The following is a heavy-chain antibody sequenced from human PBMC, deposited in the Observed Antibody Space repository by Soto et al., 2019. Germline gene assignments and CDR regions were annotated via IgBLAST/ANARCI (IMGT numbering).Heavy chain of an antibody. J-gene: IGHJ4*02. D-gene: IGHD3-10*01. Sequence: EVQLVESGGGLVQPGGSLRLSCAASGFSVSSNYMYLVRQAPGKGLECVSLIYSGGSTDHADSVKDRFTISRDNSKNTLYLQMNSLRAEDTAVYYCARRHYYGSDWGQGTLVTVSS. V-gene: IGHV3-66*04. CDR3: ARRHYYGSD. CDR1: GFSVSSNY. CDR2: IYSGGST.